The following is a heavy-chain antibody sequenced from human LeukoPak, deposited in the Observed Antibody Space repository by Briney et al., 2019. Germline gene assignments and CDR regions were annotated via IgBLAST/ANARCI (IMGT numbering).Heavy chain of an antibody. V-gene: IGHV4-59*08. Sequence: PSETLSLTCSVPGDSISSFYWNWIRQSPGRGLEWIGNIHYSGSSIYNPSLRSRVTMSIDTSKKQFFLNLRSVTAADTAVYYCVLAPNSNWFDFWGQGTLVTVSS. J-gene: IGHJ4*02. CDR2: IHYSGSS. CDR3: VLAPNSNWFDF. D-gene: IGHD2-15*01. CDR1: GDSISSFY.